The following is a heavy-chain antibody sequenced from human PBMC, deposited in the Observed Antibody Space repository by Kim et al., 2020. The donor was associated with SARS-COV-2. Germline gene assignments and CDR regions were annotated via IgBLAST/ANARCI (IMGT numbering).Heavy chain of an antibody. CDR1: GGSLSSGGYY. D-gene: IGHD2-2*02. J-gene: IGHJ4*02. CDR3: ARGMSCSGTSCYTVAGTPPYDY. CDR2: IYYTGST. V-gene: IGHV4-61*08. Sequence: SETLSLTCAVSGGSLSSGGYYWSWIRQPPGKGLEWIGYIYYTGSTNYNPSLKSRVTISVDTSKNQFSLKLNSLTSDDTAVYYCARGMSCSGTSCYTVAGTPPYDYWDQGTLVTVSS.